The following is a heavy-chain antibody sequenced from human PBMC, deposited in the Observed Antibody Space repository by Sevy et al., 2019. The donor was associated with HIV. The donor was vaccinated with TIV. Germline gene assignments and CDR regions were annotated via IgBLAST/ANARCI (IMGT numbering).Heavy chain of an antibody. CDR2: EAGSGGST. CDR3: AKDLGDPVAFDI. D-gene: IGHD2-21*02. V-gene: IGHV3-23*01. CDR1: GFTFSIYA. Sequence: GGSLRLSCAASGFTFSIYAMNWVRQAPGKGLEWVSGEAGSGGSTYHADSVKGRFTISRDDSKSTLYLQMNSLRAEDTAVYYCAKDLGDPVAFDIWGQGRMVTVS. J-gene: IGHJ3*02.